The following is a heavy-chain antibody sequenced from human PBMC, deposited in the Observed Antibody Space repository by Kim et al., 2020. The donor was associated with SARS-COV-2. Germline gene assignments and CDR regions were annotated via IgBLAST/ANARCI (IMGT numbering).Heavy chain of an antibody. V-gene: IGHV3-33*01. CDR1: GFTFSSYG. Sequence: GGSLRLSCAASGFTFSSYGMHWVRQAPGKGLEWVAVIWYDGSNKYYADSVKGRFTISRDNSKNTLYLQMNSLRAEDTAVYYCARRGSGWSLDYWGQGTLVTVSS. J-gene: IGHJ4*02. CDR2: IWYDGSNK. CDR3: ARRGSGWSLDY. D-gene: IGHD6-19*01.